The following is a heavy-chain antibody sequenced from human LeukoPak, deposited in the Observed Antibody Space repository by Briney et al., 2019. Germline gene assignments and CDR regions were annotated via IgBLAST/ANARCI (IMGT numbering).Heavy chain of an antibody. CDR1: GFTFSTYS. V-gene: IGHV3-21*01. CDR2: ISSSSSYI. J-gene: IGHJ4*02. D-gene: IGHD4-17*01. CDR3: ARGGYGDYVMEY. Sequence: GGSLRLSCAASGFTFSTYSLNWVRQAPGKGLEWVSSISSSSSYIYYADSMKGRFTVSRDNAKNSLYLQMDSLRAEDTAVYYCARGGYGDYVMEYWGQGTLVTVSS.